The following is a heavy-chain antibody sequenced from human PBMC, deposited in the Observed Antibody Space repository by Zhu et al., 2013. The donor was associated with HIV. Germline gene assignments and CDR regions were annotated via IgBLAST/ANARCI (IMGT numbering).Heavy chain of an antibody. CDR1: DSTFTNYD. CDR3: AILXRKSDY. V-gene: IGHV1-18*01. Sequence: QVQLVQSGAEVKKPGASVKVSCKASDSTFTNYDFSWVRQAPGQGLEWLGWISAYNGNTNYAQKFQGRVSMTTDTSTSTAYMELRSLRSDDTAFYYCAILXRKSDYWGQGTLVTVSS. CDR2: ISAYNGNT. D-gene: IGHD4-17*01. J-gene: IGHJ4*02.